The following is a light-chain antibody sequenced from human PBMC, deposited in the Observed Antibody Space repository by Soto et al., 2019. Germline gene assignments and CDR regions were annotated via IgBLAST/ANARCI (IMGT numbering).Light chain of an antibody. CDR3: QSYDSSPSDFYV. CDR1: SSSIGAGYD. Sequence: QSVLTQPPSVSGAPGQGVTISCTGSSSSIGAGYDVHWYQQVPGTAPKLLIYGNNNRPSGVPDRFSGSKSGTSASLAITGLQAEDEADYYCQSYDSSPSDFYVFGTGTKVTVL. J-gene: IGLJ1*01. V-gene: IGLV1-40*01. CDR2: GNN.